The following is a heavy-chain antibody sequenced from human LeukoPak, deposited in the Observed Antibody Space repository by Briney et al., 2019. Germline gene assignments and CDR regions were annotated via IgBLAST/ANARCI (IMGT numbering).Heavy chain of an antibody. CDR1: GGSISSSSYY. CDR3: ARHGFVEILGVGRGDYYYMDV. V-gene: IGHV4-39*01. CDR2: IYYSGST. Sequence: SETLSLTCTVSGGSISSSSYYWGWIRQPPGKGLEWIGSIYYSGSTYYNPSLKSRVTISVDTSKNQFSLKLTSVTAADTAVYYCARHGFVEILGVGRGDYYYMDVWAKGTTVTVSS. J-gene: IGHJ6*03. D-gene: IGHD3-3*01.